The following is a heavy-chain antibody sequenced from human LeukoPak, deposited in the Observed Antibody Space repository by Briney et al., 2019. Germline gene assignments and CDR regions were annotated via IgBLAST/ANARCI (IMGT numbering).Heavy chain of an antibody. CDR2: ISSSSRDI. Sequence: AGGSLRLSCAASGFTFSSYWMHWVRQAPGKGLEWVAAISSSSRDIFYADSVKGRFTISRDNTQNSLSLQMNSLRAEDAAVYYCVREAAATLFDYWGQGTLVTVSS. CDR3: VREAAATLFDY. J-gene: IGHJ4*02. CDR1: GFTFSSYW. V-gene: IGHV3-21*01. D-gene: IGHD1-26*01.